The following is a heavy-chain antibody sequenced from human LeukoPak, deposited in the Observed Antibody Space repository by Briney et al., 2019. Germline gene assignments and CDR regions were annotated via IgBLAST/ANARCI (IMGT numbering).Heavy chain of an antibody. Sequence: GASVKVSCKASGGTFSSYTISWVRQAPGQGLEWMGRIIPILGIANYAQKFQGRVTITADKSTSTAYMELSSLRSEDTAVYYCAKGLKTVRGYCSGGSCRDHWGQGTLVTVSS. CDR1: GGTFSSYT. V-gene: IGHV1-69*02. CDR2: IIPILGIA. D-gene: IGHD2-15*01. J-gene: IGHJ4*02. CDR3: AKGLKTVRGYCSGGSCRDH.